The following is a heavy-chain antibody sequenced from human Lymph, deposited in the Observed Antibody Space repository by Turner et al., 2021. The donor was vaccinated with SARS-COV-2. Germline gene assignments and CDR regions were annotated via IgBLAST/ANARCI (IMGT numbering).Heavy chain of an antibody. Sequence: EVQLVEYGGGLVKPGGSLRLSCAASGFTFSNAWRSWVRQAQGKGREGVGSIKSKTDCGTTDYAAPVKGRFTISRDDSKNTLYLQMSSLKTEDTAVYYCTTDPGKRVTYFDYWGQGTLFTVSS. J-gene: IGHJ4*02. CDR1: GFTFSNAW. CDR2: IKSKTDCGTT. V-gene: IGHV3-15*01. CDR3: TTDPGKRVTYFDY.